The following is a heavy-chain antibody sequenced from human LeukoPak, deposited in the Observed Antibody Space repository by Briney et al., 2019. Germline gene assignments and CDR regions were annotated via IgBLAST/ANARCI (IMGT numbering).Heavy chain of an antibody. CDR2: ISGSGGST. CDR3: ASRSEGYGSGSDFDY. J-gene: IGHJ4*02. CDR1: GFTFSSYA. V-gene: IGHV3-23*01. D-gene: IGHD3-10*01. Sequence: GGSLRLSCAASGFTFSSYAMSWVRQAPGKGLEWVSAISGSGGSTYYADSVKGRFTISRDNSKNTLYLQMNSLRAEDTAVYYCASRSEGYGSGSDFDYWGQGTLVTVSS.